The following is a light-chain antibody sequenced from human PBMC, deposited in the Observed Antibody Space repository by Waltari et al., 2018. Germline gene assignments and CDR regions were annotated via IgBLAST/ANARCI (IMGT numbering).Light chain of an antibody. CDR3: GTWDTSLSAGV. CDR2: DDN. CDR1: SSNIRTNF. V-gene: IGLV1-51*01. Sequence: QSVLTQPPSVSAAPGQKVTISCSGGSSNIRTNFVPWYQQLPGTAPKLLIYDDNKRPSGIPDRFSGSKSGTSATLGITGLQTGDEADYYCGTWDTSLSAGVFGGGTKLTVL. J-gene: IGLJ3*02.